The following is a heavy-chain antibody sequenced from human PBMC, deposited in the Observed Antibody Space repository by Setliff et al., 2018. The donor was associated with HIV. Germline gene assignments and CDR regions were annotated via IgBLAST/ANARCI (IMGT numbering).Heavy chain of an antibody. V-gene: IGHV4-39*07. CDR3: ASGVRGGYCSGGSCLTYNWFDP. D-gene: IGHD2-15*01. CDR1: HGSISSSGFY. CDR2: FYYSGST. Sequence: SETLSLTCTVSHGSISSSGFYWGWIRQPPGKGLEWIGSFYYSGSTFYTPSLKSRVTISVDTSKNQFSLKLSSVTAADTAVYYCASGVRGGYCSGGSCLTYNWFDPWGQGTLVTVSS. J-gene: IGHJ5*02.